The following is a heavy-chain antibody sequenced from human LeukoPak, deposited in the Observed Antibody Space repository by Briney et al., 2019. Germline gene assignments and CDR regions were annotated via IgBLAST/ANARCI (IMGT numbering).Heavy chain of an antibody. V-gene: IGHV4-31*03. J-gene: IGHJ4*02. D-gene: IGHD2-2*01. Sequence: SETLSLTCTVSGFSMSSGDYYWSWIRQHPGMGLEWIGYIYYSGSTYYNPSLKSRVTISVDTSKNQFSLKLSSVTAADTAVYYCARGSYQLPLDYWGQGTLVTVSS. CDR3: ARGSYQLPLDY. CDR2: IYYSGST. CDR1: GFSMSSGDYY.